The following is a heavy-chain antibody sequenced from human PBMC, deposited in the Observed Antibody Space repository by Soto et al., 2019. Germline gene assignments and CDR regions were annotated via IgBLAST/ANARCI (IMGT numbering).Heavy chain of an antibody. CDR1: AFTVSSDY. J-gene: IGHJ4*02. Sequence: GRSLRLSCAPAAFTVSSDYMSCARQTPGKGLEWVSVIYSGGSTYYADSVKDRFTISRDNSKNTLYLQVNGLRAEDTAVYYCARGGSRRLQLLFVFDSWGQGTLVTVAS. V-gene: IGHV3-53*01. D-gene: IGHD1-1*01. CDR3: ARGGSRRLQLLFVFDS. CDR2: IYSGGST.